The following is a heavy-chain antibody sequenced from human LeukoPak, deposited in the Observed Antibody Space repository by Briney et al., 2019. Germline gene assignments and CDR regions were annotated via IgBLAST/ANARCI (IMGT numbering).Heavy chain of an antibody. CDR2: INHSGST. V-gene: IGHV4-34*01. D-gene: IGHD2-2*01. CDR3: ARDRGSTSYSNWFDP. Sequence: SETLSLTCAVYGGSFSGYYWSWIRQPPGKGLEWIGEINHSGSTNYNPSLKSRVTISVDTSKNQFSLKLSSVTAADTAVYYCARDRGSTSYSNWFDPWGQGTLVTVSS. CDR1: GGSFSGYY. J-gene: IGHJ5*02.